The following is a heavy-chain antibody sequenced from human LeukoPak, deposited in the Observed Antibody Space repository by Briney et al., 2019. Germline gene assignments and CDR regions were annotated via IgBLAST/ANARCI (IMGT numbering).Heavy chain of an antibody. V-gene: IGHV1-46*01. D-gene: IGHD6-19*01. Sequence: ASVTVSCKASGYTFTSYYIHWVRQAPGQGLEWMGIINPSGGSTSYAQKFQGRVTMTRDTSTSTVYMELSSLRSEDTAVYYCARDQALAQGLSSGWSWALPENWFDPWGQGTLVTVSS. J-gene: IGHJ5*02. CDR3: ARDQALAQGLSSGWSWALPENWFDP. CDR1: GYTFTSYY. CDR2: INPSGGST.